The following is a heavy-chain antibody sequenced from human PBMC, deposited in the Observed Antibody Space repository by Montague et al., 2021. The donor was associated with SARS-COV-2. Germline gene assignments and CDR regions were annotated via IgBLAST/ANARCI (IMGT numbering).Heavy chain of an antibody. CDR3: ARDAHYDILTGYFGY. D-gene: IGHD3-9*01. J-gene: IGHJ4*02. CDR2: ISSSSSYI. CDR1: GFTFSSYS. Sequence: SLRLSCAASGFTFSSYSMNWVRQAPGKGLEWVSSISSSSSYIYYADSVKGRFTISRDNAKNSLYLQMNSLRAEDTAVYYCARDAHYDILTGYFGYWGQGTLGTVSS. V-gene: IGHV3-21*01.